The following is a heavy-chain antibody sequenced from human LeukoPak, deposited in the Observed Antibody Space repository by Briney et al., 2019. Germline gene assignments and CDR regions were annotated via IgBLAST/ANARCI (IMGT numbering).Heavy chain of an antibody. CDR2: MSYTGST. Sequence: PSETLSLTCTVSGGSINGYYWNWIRQPPGQGLEWLGYMSYTGSTNYNPSFKSRVTMSVDTSKNQFSLKMGSVTAADTAVYYCAAAEIGDYFFDLWGQGSLVTVSS. CDR1: GGSINGYY. D-gene: IGHD4-17*01. J-gene: IGHJ4*02. CDR3: AAAEIGDYFFDL. V-gene: IGHV4-59*03.